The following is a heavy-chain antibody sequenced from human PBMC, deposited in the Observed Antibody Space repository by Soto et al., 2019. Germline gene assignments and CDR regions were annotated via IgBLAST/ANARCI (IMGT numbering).Heavy chain of an antibody. J-gene: IGHJ4*02. CDR1: GYTFTSYD. D-gene: IGHD3-10*01. V-gene: IGHV1-8*01. CDR3: ARWGSVTMDRGVTPDY. Sequence: QVQLVQSGAEMKKPGASVKVSCKASGYTFTSYDINWVRQATGQGLEWMGWTNTKTGNTGYEQKLQGRFTMTWDTSISTAYMELKDLRSEDTGVYYCARWGSVTMDRGVTPDYWGQGTLVTVSS. CDR2: TNTKTGNT.